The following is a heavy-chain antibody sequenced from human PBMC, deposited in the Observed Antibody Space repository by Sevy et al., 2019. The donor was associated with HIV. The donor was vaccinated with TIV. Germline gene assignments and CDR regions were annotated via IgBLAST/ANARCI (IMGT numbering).Heavy chain of an antibody. V-gene: IGHV1-2*06. D-gene: IGHD5-18*01. J-gene: IGHJ4*02. CDR3: ARDNGYSYGYIGLVDY. CDR1: GYTFTRYY. CDR2: INPNSGGT. Sequence: ASVKVSCKASGYTFTRYYMHWVRQAPGQGLEWMGRINPNSGGTNYAQKFQGRVTMSRDTSISTAYMELSTLRSDDTAVYYCARDNGYSYGYIGLVDYWGQGTLVTVSS.